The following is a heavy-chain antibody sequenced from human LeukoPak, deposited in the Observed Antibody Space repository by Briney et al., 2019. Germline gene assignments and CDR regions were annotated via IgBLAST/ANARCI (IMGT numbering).Heavy chain of an antibody. J-gene: IGHJ4*02. CDR1: GFTFSSYA. CDR3: AKDSGYYYGSGSHFDY. CDR2: ISGSGGST. D-gene: IGHD3-10*01. Sequence: PGGSLRLSCAASGFTFSSYAMSWVRQAPGKGLEWVSAISGSGGSTYYADSVKGRFTISRDNSKDTLYLQMNSLRAEDTAVYYCAKDSGYYYGSGSHFDYWGQGTLVTVSS. V-gene: IGHV3-23*01.